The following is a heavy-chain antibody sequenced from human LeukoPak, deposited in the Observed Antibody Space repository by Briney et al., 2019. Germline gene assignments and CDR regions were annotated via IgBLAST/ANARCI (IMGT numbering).Heavy chain of an antibody. CDR3: ARRPLNLVTTRRYFDL. CDR2: INHSGST. CDR1: GGSFSGYY. V-gene: IGHV4-34*01. J-gene: IGHJ2*01. D-gene: IGHD3-22*01. Sequence: SETLSLTCAVYGGSFSGYYWSWIRQPPGKGLEWIGEINHSGSTNYNPSLKSRVTISVDTSKNQFSLKLSSVTAADTAVYYCARRPLNLVTTRRYFDLWGRGTLVTVSS.